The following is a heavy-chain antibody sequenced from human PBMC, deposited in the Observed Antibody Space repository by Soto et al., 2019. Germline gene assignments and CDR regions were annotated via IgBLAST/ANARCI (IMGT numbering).Heavy chain of an antibody. CDR1: GGSISSSSYY. Sequence: SETLSLTCPVSGGSISSSSYYWGWIRQPPGKGLEWIGSIYYSGSTYYNPSLKSRVTISVDKSKNQFSLKLSSVTAADTAVYYCARVKASGVNFDYWGQGTLVTVSS. CDR3: ARVKASGVNFDY. CDR2: IYYSGST. V-gene: IGHV4-39*07. J-gene: IGHJ4*02. D-gene: IGHD3-10*01.